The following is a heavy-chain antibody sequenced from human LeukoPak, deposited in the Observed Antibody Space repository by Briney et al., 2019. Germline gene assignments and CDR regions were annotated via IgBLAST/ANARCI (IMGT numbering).Heavy chain of an antibody. D-gene: IGHD2-2*01. CDR2: INHSGST. CDR3: ARDYCSSTSCYLFYFDY. CDR1: GGFFSGYY. V-gene: IGHV4-34*01. J-gene: IGHJ4*02. Sequence: PSETLSLTCAAYGGFFSGYYWSWLRQPPGKGLEWIGEINHSGSTNYNPSLKSRVTISVDTSKNQFSLKLSSVTAADTAVYYCARDYCSSTSCYLFYFDYWGQGTLVTVSS.